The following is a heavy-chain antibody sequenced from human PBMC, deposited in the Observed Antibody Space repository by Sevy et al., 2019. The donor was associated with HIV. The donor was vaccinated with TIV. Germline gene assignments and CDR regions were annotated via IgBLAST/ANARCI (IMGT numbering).Heavy chain of an antibody. V-gene: IGHV3-48*01. Sequence: GGSLRLSCEASGFTFSSLRMSWVRQAPGKGLEWVSYIGSDGTTKHYAESMRGRFTISRDNAKNSLYLQINSLRAEDMAVYYCAATSGTWDDAFDLWGQGTMVTVSS. D-gene: IGHD2-15*01. CDR2: IGSDGTTK. CDR1: GFTFSSLR. J-gene: IGHJ3*01. CDR3: AATSGTWDDAFDL.